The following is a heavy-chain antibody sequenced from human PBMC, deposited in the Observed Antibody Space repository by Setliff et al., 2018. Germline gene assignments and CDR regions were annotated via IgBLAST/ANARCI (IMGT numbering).Heavy chain of an antibody. CDR3: AKDSSSGYGAGDISWFDS. J-gene: IGHJ5*01. CDR2: ISGSGGIT. D-gene: IGHD5-12*01. CDR1: GFTFRSYA. V-gene: IGHV3-23*01. Sequence: GGSLRLSCAASGFTFRSYAMSWVRQAPGKGLEWVSAISGSGGITYYADSVKGRFTISRDNSKNTLYLQMNSLRAEDTAVYYCAKDSSSGYGAGDISWFDSWGQGTLVTVSS.